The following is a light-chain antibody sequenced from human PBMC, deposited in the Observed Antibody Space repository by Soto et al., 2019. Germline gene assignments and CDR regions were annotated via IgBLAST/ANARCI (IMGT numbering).Light chain of an antibody. CDR1: QTISSW. CDR3: QHYNSYSEA. CDR2: KAS. J-gene: IGKJ1*01. V-gene: IGKV1-5*03. Sequence: DIQMTQSPSTLSGSVGDRVTITCRASQTISSWLAWYQQKPGKAPKLLIYKASTLKSGVPSRFSGSGSGTEIHLTISSLQPDDFATYYCQHYNSYSEAFGQGTKVEVK.